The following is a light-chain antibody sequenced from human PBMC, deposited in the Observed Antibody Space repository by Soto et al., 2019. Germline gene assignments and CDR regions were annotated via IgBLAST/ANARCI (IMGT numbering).Light chain of an antibody. Sequence: QSVLTQPASVSGSPGQSITISCTGTSSDVGGYNYVSWYQQHPGKAPKLMIYDVSNRPSGVSNRFSGSKSGNTASLTISGLQAEDEADYYCSSYTKSRTRLYVFGTGTKLTVL. CDR3: SSYTKSRTRLYV. J-gene: IGLJ1*01. CDR1: SSDVGGYNY. CDR2: DVS. V-gene: IGLV2-14*01.